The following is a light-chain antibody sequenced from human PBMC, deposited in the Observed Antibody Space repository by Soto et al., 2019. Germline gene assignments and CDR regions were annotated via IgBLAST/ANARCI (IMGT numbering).Light chain of an antibody. J-gene: IGLJ2*01. V-gene: IGLV1-44*01. Sequence: QSVLTQPPSASGTPGQRVSISCSGGDSNIGSNPVNWYQQLPGTAPKLLIYGDNQRPSGVPDRFSGSKSGTSASPAISGLKSEDEADYYCAAWDDSLNGVVLGGGTKLTVL. CDR3: AAWDDSLNGVV. CDR2: GDN. CDR1: DSNIGSNP.